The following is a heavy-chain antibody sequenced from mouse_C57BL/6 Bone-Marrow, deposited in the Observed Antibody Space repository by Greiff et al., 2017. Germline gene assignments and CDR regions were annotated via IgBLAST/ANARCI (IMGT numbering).Heavy chain of an antibody. J-gene: IGHJ2*01. Sequence: QVQLQQSGAELMKPGASVKLSCKATGYTFTGYWIEWVKQRPGHGLEWIGEILPGSGSTNYNEKFKGKAKFTADTSSNTADMQLSSLTTEDSAIYDWDLDSSGYVGFDYWGQGTTRTVSS. CDR2: ILPGSGST. CDR3: DLDSSGYVGFDY. D-gene: IGHD3-2*02. V-gene: IGHV1-9*01. CDR1: GYTFTGYW.